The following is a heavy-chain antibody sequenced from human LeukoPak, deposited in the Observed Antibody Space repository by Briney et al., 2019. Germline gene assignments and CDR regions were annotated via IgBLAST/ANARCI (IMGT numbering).Heavy chain of an antibody. J-gene: IGHJ6*02. Sequence: GESLKISCKGSGYSFISYWIGWVRQMPGKGLEWMGIIYPGDSDTRYSPSFQGQVTISVDKSISTAYLQWSSLKASGTAMYYCARTYYYDSSGYNYYYYGMDVWGQGTPVTVSS. CDR2: IYPGDSDT. CDR1: GYSFISYW. V-gene: IGHV5-51*01. CDR3: ARTYYYDSSGYNYYYYGMDV. D-gene: IGHD3-22*01.